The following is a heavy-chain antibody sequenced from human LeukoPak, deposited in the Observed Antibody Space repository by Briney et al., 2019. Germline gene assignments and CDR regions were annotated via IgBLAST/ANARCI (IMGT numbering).Heavy chain of an antibody. CDR2: IYYSGST. J-gene: IGHJ4*02. V-gene: IGHV4-39*07. CDR3: ARVSTMVRGVPLDY. CDR1: GGSISSSSYY. Sequence: SETLSLTCTVSGGSISSSSYYWGWIRQPPGKGLEWIGSIYYSGSTYYNPSLKSRVTISVDTSKNQFSLKLSSVTAADTAVYYCARVSTMVRGVPLDYWGQGTLVTVSS. D-gene: IGHD3-10*01.